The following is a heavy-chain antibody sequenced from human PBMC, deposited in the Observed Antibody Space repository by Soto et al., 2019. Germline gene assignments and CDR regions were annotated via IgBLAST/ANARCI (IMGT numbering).Heavy chain of an antibody. Sequence: QVQLVEPGGGVVQPGRSLRLSCAASGFTFSSYAMHWVRQAPGKGLEWVAVISYDGSNKYYADSVKGRFTISRDNSKNTLYLQMNSLRAEDTAVYYCARDGPYARVVGALDYWGQGTLVTVSS. D-gene: IGHD1-26*01. J-gene: IGHJ4*02. CDR1: GFTFSSYA. CDR2: ISYDGSNK. CDR3: ARDGPYARVVGALDY. V-gene: IGHV3-30-3*01.